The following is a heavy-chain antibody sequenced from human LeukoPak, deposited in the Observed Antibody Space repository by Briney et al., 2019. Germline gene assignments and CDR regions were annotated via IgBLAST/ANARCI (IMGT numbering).Heavy chain of an antibody. J-gene: IGHJ4*02. Sequence: PSETLSLTCDVSGTSLSSSYWTWIRQTPGKGLEWIGYIFYMVSTTYNPSLKSRVTISIDTPKSQISLSLTSVTAADTGIYYCAKVKTVTILDYWGQGTPVTVSS. D-gene: IGHD4-17*01. CDR3: AKVKTVTILDY. CDR1: GTSLSSSY. V-gene: IGHV4-59*12. CDR2: IFYMVST.